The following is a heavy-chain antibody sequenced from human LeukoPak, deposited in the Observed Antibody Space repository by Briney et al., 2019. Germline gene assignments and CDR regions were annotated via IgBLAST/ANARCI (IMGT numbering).Heavy chain of an antibody. CDR1: GYTFTGYY. CDR3: ARDPKHTMVRGVTYGGIDY. D-gene: IGHD3-10*01. J-gene: IGHJ4*02. V-gene: IGHV1-2*02. Sequence: ASVKVSCKASGYTFTGYYMHWVRQAPGQGLEWMGWINPNSGGTNYAQKFQGRVTMTRDTSISTAYMELSRLRSDDTAVYYCARDPKHTMVRGVTYGGIDYWGQGALVTVSS. CDR2: INPNSGGT.